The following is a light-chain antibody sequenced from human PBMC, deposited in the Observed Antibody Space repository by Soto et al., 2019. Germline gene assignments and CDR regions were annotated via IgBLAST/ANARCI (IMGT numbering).Light chain of an antibody. CDR1: QSINAN. J-gene: IGKJ1*01. CDR3: QQYNTWLWT. V-gene: IGKV3-15*01. CDR2: GAS. Sequence: EVVMTQSPATLSVSPGERVTLSCRASQSINANLAWYQQKPGQAPRLLIHGASTRATGIPARFSGSGFGTEFILTITSLQSEDFAVYYCQQYNTWLWTFGQGTKVEIQ.